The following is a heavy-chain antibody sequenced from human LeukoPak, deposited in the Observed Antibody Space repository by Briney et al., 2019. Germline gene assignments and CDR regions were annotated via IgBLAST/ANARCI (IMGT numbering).Heavy chain of an antibody. Sequence: GGSLRLSCAASGFTFSDHYMSWIRQAPGKGLEWISYISTGDTAIFYADSVKGRFTISGDNAKDSLYLQMNSLRAEDTALYYCAKGGPGVSGDYWYFDLWGRGTLVTVSS. CDR2: ISTGDTAI. D-gene: IGHD2-15*01. CDR3: AKGGPGVSGDYWYFDL. CDR1: GFTFSDHY. V-gene: IGHV3-11*01. J-gene: IGHJ2*01.